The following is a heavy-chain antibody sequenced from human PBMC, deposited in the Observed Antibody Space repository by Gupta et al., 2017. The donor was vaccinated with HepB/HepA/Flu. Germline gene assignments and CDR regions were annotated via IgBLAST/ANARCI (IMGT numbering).Heavy chain of an antibody. Sequence: QVQLVQSGAEVKKPGASVKVSCKASGYTFINHDIDWVRQAPGQGLEWMGWMNAYSGNTGYAQKFQDRLTFTRDTSTSTAYMELSSLKSEDTAVYYCARGSGTGGRDWFDPWGQGTLVTVSS. J-gene: IGHJ5*02. CDR3: ARGSGTGGRDWFDP. CDR2: MNAYSGNT. CDR1: GYTFINHD. V-gene: IGHV1-8*01. D-gene: IGHD7-27*01.